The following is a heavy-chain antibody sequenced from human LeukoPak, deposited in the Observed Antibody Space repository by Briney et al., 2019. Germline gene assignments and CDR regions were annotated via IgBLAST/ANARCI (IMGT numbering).Heavy chain of an antibody. CDR2: IVGSRDNT. D-gene: IGHD4-17*01. CDR1: GFSFSSYG. J-gene: IGHJ4*02. CDR3: ARAEVNDYDPQLDY. Sequence: GGSLRLSCAASGFSFSSYGMSWVRQAPGKGLEWVSDIVGSRDNTDYADSVKGRFTISRDYSKNTLYLQMNSLRAEDTAVYYCARAEVNDYDPQLDYWGQGTLVTVSS. V-gene: IGHV3-23*01.